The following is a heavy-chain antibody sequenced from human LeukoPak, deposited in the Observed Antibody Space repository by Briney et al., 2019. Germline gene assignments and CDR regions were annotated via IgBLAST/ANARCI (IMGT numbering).Heavy chain of an antibody. J-gene: IGHJ3*02. CDR2: IIPNSGGT. Sequence: ASVKVSCKASGYTFTGYNIHWVRQAPGQGLEWMGWIIPNSGGTNYAQKLQGRVTMTRDTSISTAYMELSSLRSDDTAVYYCARERVVVAADAFDIWGQGTMVTVSS. CDR1: GYTFTGYN. D-gene: IGHD2-15*01. V-gene: IGHV1-2*02. CDR3: ARERVVVAADAFDI.